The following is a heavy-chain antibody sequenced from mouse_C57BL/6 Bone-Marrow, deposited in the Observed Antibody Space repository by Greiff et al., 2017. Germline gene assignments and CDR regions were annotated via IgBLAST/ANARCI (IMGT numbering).Heavy chain of an antibody. Sequence: VQLQESGPELVKPGASVTISCKASGYAFSSSWMNWVKQRPGKGLEWIGRIYPGDGDTNYNGKFRGKATLTADKASSTAYMQLSSLTSEDSAVYFCARSCYYAMDYWGQGTSVTVSS. CDR1: GYAFSSSW. CDR3: ARSCYYAMDY. CDR2: IYPGDGDT. D-gene: IGHD4-1*02. J-gene: IGHJ4*01. V-gene: IGHV1-82*01.